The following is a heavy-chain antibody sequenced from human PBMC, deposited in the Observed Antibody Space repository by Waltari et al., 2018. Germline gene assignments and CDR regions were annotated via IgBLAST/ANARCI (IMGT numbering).Heavy chain of an antibody. V-gene: IGHV3-53*01. J-gene: IGHJ6*02. D-gene: IGHD3-10*01. Sequence: EVQLVESGGGLIQPGGSLRLSCAASGFTVSSNYMSWVRQAPGKGLEWVAVIYSGGSTYYSDSVKGRFTISRDNSKNTLYLQMNSLRAEDTAVYYCARDHRVRVVINYYYYGMDVWGQGTTVTVSS. CDR2: IYSGGST. CDR3: ARDHRVRVVINYYYYGMDV. CDR1: GFTVSSNY.